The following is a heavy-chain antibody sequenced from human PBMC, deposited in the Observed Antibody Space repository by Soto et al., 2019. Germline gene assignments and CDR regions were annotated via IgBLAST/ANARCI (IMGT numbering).Heavy chain of an antibody. J-gene: IGHJ6*02. CDR3: ARDVGSPHDCSSTSCSVPYYYYGMDV. V-gene: IGHV1-69*13. D-gene: IGHD2-2*01. CDR2: IIPIFGTA. Sequence: ASVKVSCKASGGTFSSYAISWVRQAPGQGLEWMGGIIPIFGTANYAQKFQGRVTITADESTSTAYMELSSLRSEDTAVYYCARDVGSPHDCSSTSCSVPYYYYGMDVWGQGTTVTVSS. CDR1: GGTFSSYA.